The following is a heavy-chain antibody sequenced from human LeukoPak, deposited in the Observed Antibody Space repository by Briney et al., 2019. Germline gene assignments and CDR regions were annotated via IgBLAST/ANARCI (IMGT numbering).Heavy chain of an antibody. D-gene: IGHD3-16*02. CDR2: FSGSGGTT. CDR1: GFTFSSYD. J-gene: IGHJ4*02. CDR3: AKYRAPSRTLDY. Sequence: PGGSLRLSCAASGFTFSSYDMSWVRQAPGKGLEWVSTFSGSGGTTYYADSVKGRFTISRDNSKNTLYLQMNSLRAEDTALYYCAKYRAPSRTLDYWGQGTLVTVSS. V-gene: IGHV3-23*01.